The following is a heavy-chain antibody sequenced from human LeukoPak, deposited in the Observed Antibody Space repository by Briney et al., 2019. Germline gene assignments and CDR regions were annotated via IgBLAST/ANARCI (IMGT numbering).Heavy chain of an antibody. CDR3: ASYGSGSYRFDP. Sequence: SETLSLTCTVSGGSISSGNYYWSWIRQHPGKGLEWIGFIHHSGSTYYNPSLKSRVIISVDTSKNQFSLKLNSVTAADTAVYYCASYGSGSYRFDPWGQGTLVTVSS. CDR2: IHHSGST. V-gene: IGHV4-31*03. CDR1: GGSISSGNYY. D-gene: IGHD3-10*01. J-gene: IGHJ5*02.